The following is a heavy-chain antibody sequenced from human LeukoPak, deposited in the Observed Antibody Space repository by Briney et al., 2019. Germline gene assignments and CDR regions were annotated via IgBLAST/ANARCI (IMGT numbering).Heavy chain of an antibody. CDR3: ARPGCGGNCYYRMDV. D-gene: IGHD2-21*01. J-gene: IGHJ6*04. CDR1: GFTFSTYA. Sequence: GGSLRLSCAASGFTFSTYAMAWVRQAPGKGLGWVSAIRDSGTTTFYEDSVKGRFVISRDNSRNTLFLRMNSLRADDTAVYYCARPGCGGNCYYRMDVWGKGTAVTVSS. CDR2: IRDSGTTT. V-gene: IGHV3-23*01.